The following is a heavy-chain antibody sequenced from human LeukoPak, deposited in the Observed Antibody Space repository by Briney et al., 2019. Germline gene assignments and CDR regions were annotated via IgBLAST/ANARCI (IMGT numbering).Heavy chain of an antibody. CDR3: ARGRDYYDSSGFNGGMDV. D-gene: IGHD3-22*01. CDR2: ISWDGGST. V-gene: IGHV3-43*01. Sequence: GGSLRLSCAASGFTFDDYTMHWVRQAPGKGLEWVSLISWDGGSTYYADSVKGRFTISRDNSKNSLYLQMNSLRTEDTALYYCARGRDYYDSSGFNGGMDVWGQGTTVTVSS. J-gene: IGHJ6*02. CDR1: GFTFDDYT.